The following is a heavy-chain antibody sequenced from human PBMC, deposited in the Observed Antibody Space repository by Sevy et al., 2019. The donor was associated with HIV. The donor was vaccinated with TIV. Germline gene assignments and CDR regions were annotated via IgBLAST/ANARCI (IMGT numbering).Heavy chain of an antibody. CDR3: AKDSGDYGDSFFDY. Sequence: SLRLSCAASGFTFDDYAMHWVRQAPGKGLEWVSGISWNSGSIGYADSVKGRFTIFRDNAKNSLYLQMNSLRAEDTALYYCAKDSGDYGDSFFDYWGQGTLVT. V-gene: IGHV3-9*01. CDR1: GFTFDDYA. D-gene: IGHD4-17*01. J-gene: IGHJ4*02. CDR2: ISWNSGSI.